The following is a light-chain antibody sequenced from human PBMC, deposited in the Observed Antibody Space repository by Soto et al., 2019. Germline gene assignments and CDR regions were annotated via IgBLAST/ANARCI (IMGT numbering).Light chain of an antibody. CDR3: QSYDSSLSDLV. CDR2: GDN. Sequence: QSVLTQSPSVSGAPGQRVTISCTGSSSNIGAGYDVHWYQQLPGTAPKLLIYGDNNRPSGVHDRFSGSKSGTSASLAITGLQDEDEADYYCQSYDSSLSDLVFGGGTKLTVL. CDR1: SSNIGAGYD. V-gene: IGLV1-40*01. J-gene: IGLJ3*02.